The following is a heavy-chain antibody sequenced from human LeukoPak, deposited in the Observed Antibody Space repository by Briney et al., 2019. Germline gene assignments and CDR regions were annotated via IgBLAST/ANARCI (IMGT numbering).Heavy chain of an antibody. CDR2: IGSSGSSI. D-gene: IGHD3-22*01. J-gene: IGHJ4*02. V-gene: IGHV3-48*03. Sequence: GGSLRLSCAASGFTFSSYEMNWVRQAPGKGLEWVSYIGSSGSSIYYADSVKGRFTISRDNAKNSLYLQMNSLRAEDTAVYYCARRGYHDSSGYDYWGQGTPVTVSS. CDR3: ARRGYHDSSGYDY. CDR1: GFTFSSYE.